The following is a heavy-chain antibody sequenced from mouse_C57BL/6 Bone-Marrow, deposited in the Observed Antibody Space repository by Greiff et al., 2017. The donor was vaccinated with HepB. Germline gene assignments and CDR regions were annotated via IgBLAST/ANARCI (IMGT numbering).Heavy chain of an antibody. V-gene: IGHV14-2*01. J-gene: IGHJ4*01. D-gene: IGHD1-1*01. CDR2: IDPEDGET. CDR3: ARSVTTVVAEDYAMDY. Sequence: EVKLQQSGAELVKPGASVKLSCTASGFNIKDYYMHWVKQRTEQGLEWIGRIDPEDGETKYAPKFQGKATITADTSSNTAYLQLSSLTSEDTAVYYCARSVTTVVAEDYAMDYWGQGTSVTVSS. CDR1: GFNIKDYY.